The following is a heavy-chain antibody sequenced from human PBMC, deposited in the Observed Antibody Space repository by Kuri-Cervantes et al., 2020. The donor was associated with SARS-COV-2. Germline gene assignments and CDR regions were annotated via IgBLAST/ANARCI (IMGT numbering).Heavy chain of an antibody. CDR2: MNPNSGNT. Sequence: SVKVSCKASGYTFNNYDINWVRQATGQGLEGMGWMNPNSGNTGYPQKFQGRVTMTRNTSINTAYMELSSMISEDTAVDYCSGLLHSTSIAVRHRAFDNWGQGTMVTVSS. V-gene: IGHV1-8*01. CDR1: GYTFNNYD. CDR3: SGLLHSTSIAVRHRAFDN. D-gene: IGHD6-6*01. J-gene: IGHJ4*02.